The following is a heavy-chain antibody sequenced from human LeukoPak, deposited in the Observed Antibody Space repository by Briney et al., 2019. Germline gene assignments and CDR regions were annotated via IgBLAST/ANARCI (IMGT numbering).Heavy chain of an antibody. CDR3: ARVRRSVVPAAYDYYYYMDV. CDR1: GYTFTSSA. CDR2: ISAYNGNT. D-gene: IGHD2-2*01. J-gene: IGHJ6*03. Sequence: ASVKVSCKASGYTFTSSAINWVRQAPGQGLEWMGWISAYNGNTNYAQKFQGRVTITRNTSISTAYMELSSLRSEDTAVYYCARVRRSVVPAAYDYYYYMDVWGKGTTVTVSS. V-gene: IGHV1-8*03.